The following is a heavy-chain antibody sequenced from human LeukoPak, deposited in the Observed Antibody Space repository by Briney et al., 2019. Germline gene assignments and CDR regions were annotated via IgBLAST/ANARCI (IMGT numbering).Heavy chain of an antibody. CDR1: GFIFSSYD. CDR3: AGAPKGASYFDY. V-gene: IGHV3-13*01. D-gene: IGHD1-26*01. J-gene: IGHJ4*02. Sequence: GGSLRLSCAASGFIFSSYDMHWVRQATGKALECVSSIGTAGDTYYPGSVRGRFTISRENAKNSLYLQMNSLRAGDTAVYYCAGAPKGASYFDYWGQGTLVTVSS. CDR2: IGTAGDT.